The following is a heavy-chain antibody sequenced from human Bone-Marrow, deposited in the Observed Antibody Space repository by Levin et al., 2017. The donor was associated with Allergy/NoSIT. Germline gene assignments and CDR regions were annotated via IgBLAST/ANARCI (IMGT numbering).Heavy chain of an antibody. D-gene: IGHD6-13*01. CDR3: ARRSSSSWSFDY. CDR1: GFTVKSNY. J-gene: IGHJ4*02. Sequence: QSGGSLRLSCAASGFTVKSNYMNWVRQAPGKGLEWVSLIGWDGGSIFYADSVKGRFTISRDNSKNSLSLQMNSLRDEDTALYYCARRSSSSWSFDYWGQGTLVTVSS. CDR2: IGWDGGSI. V-gene: IGHV3-43*01.